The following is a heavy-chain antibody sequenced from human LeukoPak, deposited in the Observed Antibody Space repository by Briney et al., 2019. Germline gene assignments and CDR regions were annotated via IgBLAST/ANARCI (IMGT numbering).Heavy chain of an antibody. Sequence: SETLSLTCAVYGGSFSGYYWSWIRQPPGKGREWIGEINHSGSTNYNPSLKSRVTISVDTSKNQFSLKLSSVTAADTAVYYCARSGRYYDSSGYYYGTRPFDYWGQGTLVTVSS. CDR1: GGSFSGYY. CDR2: INHSGST. V-gene: IGHV4-34*01. CDR3: ARSGRYYDSSGYYYGTRPFDY. D-gene: IGHD3-22*01. J-gene: IGHJ4*02.